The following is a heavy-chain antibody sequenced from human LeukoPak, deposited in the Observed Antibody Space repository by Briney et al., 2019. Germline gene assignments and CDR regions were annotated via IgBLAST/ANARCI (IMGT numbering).Heavy chain of an antibody. CDR2: IYSSGST. CDR1: GFTVSTNY. J-gene: IGHJ4*02. V-gene: IGHV3-53*01. CDR3: ARTSVATAEDYFDF. D-gene: IGHD6-13*01. Sequence: GGSLRLSCAASGFTVSTNYMSWVRQAPGEGLEWVSIIYSSGSTYYADSVKGRFTISRDNSKNTLYLQMNSLRAEDTALYYCARTSVATAEDYFDFWGQGTLVTVSS.